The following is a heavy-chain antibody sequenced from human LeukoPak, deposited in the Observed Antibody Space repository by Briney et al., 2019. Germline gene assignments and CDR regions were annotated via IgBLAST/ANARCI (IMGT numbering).Heavy chain of an antibody. J-gene: IGHJ5*02. Sequence: SETLSLTCAVYGGSFSGYYWSWIRQPPGKGLEWIGEINHSVSTNYNPSLKSRFTISGDTSKNQFSLKLCSVTAADTGVYYCARAALPRCSGGRCYSKTWFDPWGQGTLVTVSS. CDR2: INHSVST. CDR3: ARAALPRCSGGRCYSKTWFDP. CDR1: GGSFSGYY. D-gene: IGHD2-15*01. V-gene: IGHV4-34*01.